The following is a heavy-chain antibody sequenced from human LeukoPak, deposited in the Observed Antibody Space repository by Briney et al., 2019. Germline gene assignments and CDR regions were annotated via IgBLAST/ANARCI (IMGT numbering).Heavy chain of an antibody. Sequence: TGGSLRLSCAASGFTFSSYEMNWVRQAPGKGLEWVSAISGSGGSTYYADSVKGRFTISRDNSKNTLYLQMNSLRAEDTAVYYCGREYASSGYCDSWGQGTLVTVSS. CDR3: GREYASSGYCDS. J-gene: IGHJ4*02. D-gene: IGHD3-22*01. V-gene: IGHV3-23*01. CDR1: GFTFSSYE. CDR2: ISGSGGST.